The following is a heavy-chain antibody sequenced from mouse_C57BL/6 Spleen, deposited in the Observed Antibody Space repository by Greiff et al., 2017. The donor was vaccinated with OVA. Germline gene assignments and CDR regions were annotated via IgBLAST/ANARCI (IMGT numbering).Heavy chain of an antibody. CDR1: GYTFTSYW. CDR2: SYPGSGST. V-gene: IGHV1-55*01. Sequence: QVQLQQPGAELVKPGASVKMSCKASGYTFTSYWITWVKQRPGQGLEWIGDSYPGSGSTNYNEKFKSKATLTVDTSSSTAYMQLSSLTSEDSAVYYCARDYGSSHWYFDVWGTGTTVTVSS. CDR3: ARDYGSSHWYFDV. J-gene: IGHJ1*03. D-gene: IGHD1-1*01.